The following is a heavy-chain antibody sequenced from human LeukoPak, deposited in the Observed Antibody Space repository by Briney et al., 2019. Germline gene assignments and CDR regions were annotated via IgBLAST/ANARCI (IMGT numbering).Heavy chain of an antibody. CDR1: GVTLSKYW. CDR2: SSSDGTTT. V-gene: IGHV3-74*01. CDR3: ASPGDNYAILGLDY. J-gene: IGHJ4*02. D-gene: IGHD3-9*01. Sequence: GGSLRLSCAASGVTLSKYWMHWVRQARGKGLAWVSRSSSDGTTTAYADSVKGRFTISRDSAKNMLCLQMNSLRVEDTAMYYCASPGDNYAILGLDYWGQGTLVTVSS.